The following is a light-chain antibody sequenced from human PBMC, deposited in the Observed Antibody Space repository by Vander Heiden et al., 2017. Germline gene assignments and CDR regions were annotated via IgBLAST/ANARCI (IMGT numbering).Light chain of an antibody. CDR2: AAS. CDR1: QSSSSY. Sequence: IEMTQSPPSPSPSVGDRVTITCRASQSSSSYLNWYQQRPGKAPKLLIYAASSLESGVPSRFSGSGSGTDFTLTISSLQAEDFATYYCQQSYSTPRTFGEGTKVEIK. CDR3: QQSYSTPRT. V-gene: IGKV1-39*01. J-gene: IGKJ4*01.